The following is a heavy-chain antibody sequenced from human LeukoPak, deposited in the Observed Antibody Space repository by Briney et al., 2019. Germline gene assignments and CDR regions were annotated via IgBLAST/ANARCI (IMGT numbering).Heavy chain of an antibody. Sequence: QPGGSLRLSCAASGFTFSSYEMTWVRQAPGKGLEWVSYISSSGSTIYYADSVKGRFTISRDNAKNSLYLQMNSLRAEDTAVYYCARGMEGATGFDYWGQGTLVTVSS. V-gene: IGHV3-48*03. J-gene: IGHJ4*02. D-gene: IGHD1-26*01. CDR2: ISSSGSTI. CDR1: GFTFSSYE. CDR3: ARGMEGATGFDY.